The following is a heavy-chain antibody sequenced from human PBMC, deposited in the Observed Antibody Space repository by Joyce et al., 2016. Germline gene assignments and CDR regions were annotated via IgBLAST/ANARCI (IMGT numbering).Heavy chain of an antibody. CDR2: ISGSGGST. D-gene: IGHD6-13*01. Sequence: EVQLLESGGGLVQPGGSLRLSCAASGFTFSSDAMSWVRQGPGKGLEWVSAISGSGGSTYYADSVKGRFTISRDNSKNTLYLQMNSLRADDTAVYYCAKMSSAWYRYPIDYWGQGTLVTVSS. CDR1: GFTFSSDA. J-gene: IGHJ4*02. V-gene: IGHV3-23*01. CDR3: AKMSSAWYRYPIDY.